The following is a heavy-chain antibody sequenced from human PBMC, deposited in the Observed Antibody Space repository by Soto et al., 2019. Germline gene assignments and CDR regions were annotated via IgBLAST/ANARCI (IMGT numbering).Heavy chain of an antibody. CDR2: IYYSGST. V-gene: IGHV4-59*01. CDR3: ARGSTTEKVDS. J-gene: IGHJ4*02. Sequence: ETLSLTCTVSGGSISSYYWSWIRQPPGKGLEWIGYIYYSGSTNYNPSLKSRVTISVDTSMNQFSLELTSVTAADTAMYYCARGSTTEKVDSWGQGILVTVSS. CDR1: GGSISSYY.